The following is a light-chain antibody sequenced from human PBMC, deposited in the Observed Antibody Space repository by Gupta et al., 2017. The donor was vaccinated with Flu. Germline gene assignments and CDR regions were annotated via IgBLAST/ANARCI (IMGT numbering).Light chain of an antibody. CDR1: QTISTH. CDR3: QESYSSPWT. Sequence: DIQMTQSPPSLSASEGDRVSITCRASQTISTHLNWYQHRPGRAPKLLISAASSLQSGVPTRFTGSGSGTDFTLTISSLQPEDFATYYCQESYSSPWTFGQGTKVE. J-gene: IGKJ1*01. V-gene: IGKV1-39*01. CDR2: AAS.